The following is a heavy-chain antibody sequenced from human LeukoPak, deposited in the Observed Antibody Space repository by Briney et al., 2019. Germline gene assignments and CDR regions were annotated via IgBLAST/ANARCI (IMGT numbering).Heavy chain of an antibody. D-gene: IGHD6-13*01. CDR1: GGSISSHY. CDR2: IYYSGST. CDR3: ARFKAAGTYYYYYYMDV. V-gene: IGHV4-59*11. J-gene: IGHJ6*03. Sequence: SETLSLTCTVSGGSISSHYWSWIRQPPGKGLEWIGYIYYSGSTNYNPSLKGRVTISVDTSKNQFSLKLSSVTAADTAVYYCARFKAAGTYYYYYYMDVWGKGTTVTVSS.